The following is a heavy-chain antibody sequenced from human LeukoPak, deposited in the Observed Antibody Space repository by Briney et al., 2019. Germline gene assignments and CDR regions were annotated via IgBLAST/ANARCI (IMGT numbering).Heavy chain of an antibody. CDR1: GFTVSSNY. CDR2: IYSGGST. J-gene: IGHJ4*02. CDR3: ARCVNGVCRAFDY. Sequence: GGSLRLSCAASGFTVSSNYMSWVRQAPGKGLEWVSVIYSGGSTYYADSVKGRFTISRDNSKSTLYVQMNSLRAEDTAVYYCARCVNGVCRAFDYWGQGTLVTVSS. D-gene: IGHD2-8*01. V-gene: IGHV3-66*02.